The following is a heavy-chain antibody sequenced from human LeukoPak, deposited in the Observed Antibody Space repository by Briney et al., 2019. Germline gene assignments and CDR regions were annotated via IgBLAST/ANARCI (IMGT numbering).Heavy chain of an antibody. J-gene: IGHJ5*02. V-gene: IGHV1-69*05. CDR1: GGTFSSHA. D-gene: IGHD3-3*01. CDR2: IIPIFGTA. CDR3: ARDIGSSTIFDNWFDP. Sequence: ASVKVSCKASGGTFSSHAISWVRQAPGQGLEWMGGIIPIFGTANYAQKFQGRVTITTDESTSTAYMELSSLRSEDTAVYYCARDIGSSTIFDNWFDPWGQGTLVTVSS.